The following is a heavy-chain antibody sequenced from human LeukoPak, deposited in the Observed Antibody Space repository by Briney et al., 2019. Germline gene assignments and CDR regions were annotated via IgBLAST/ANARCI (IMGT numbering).Heavy chain of an antibody. D-gene: IGHD6-19*01. J-gene: IGHJ2*01. Sequence: GGSLRLSCAASGFTFSSYGMHWVRQAPGKGLEWVAVISYDGSNKDYADSVKGRFTISRDNSKNTLYLQMNSLRAEDTAVYYCAKGRYSSGWNWYFNLWGRGTLVTVSS. V-gene: IGHV3-30*18. CDR3: AKGRYSSGWNWYFNL. CDR1: GFTFSSYG. CDR2: ISYDGSNK.